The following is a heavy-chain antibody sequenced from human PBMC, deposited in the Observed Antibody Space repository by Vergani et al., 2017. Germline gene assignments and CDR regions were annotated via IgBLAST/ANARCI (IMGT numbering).Heavy chain of an antibody. V-gene: IGHV2-5*01. CDR1: GFSLSTSGVG. Sequence: QITLKESGPTLVKPTQTLTLTCTFSGFSLSTSGVGVGWNRQPPGKALEWPALIYWNDDKRYSPSLKSRLTITKDTSKNQVVLTMTNMDPVDTATYYCAHSTGDYVQFDYWGQGTLVTVSS. J-gene: IGHJ4*02. CDR3: AHSTGDYVQFDY. CDR2: IYWNDDK. D-gene: IGHD4-17*01.